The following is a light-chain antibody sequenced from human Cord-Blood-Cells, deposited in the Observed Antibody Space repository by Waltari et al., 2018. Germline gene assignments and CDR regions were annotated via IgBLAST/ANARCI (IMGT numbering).Light chain of an antibody. Sequence: QSALTQPASVSGSPGQSIPISCTGTSRDVGGSNFFSWYQQHPIKAPKLMSYEGSKRPSVVSNRFSGSKSGNTASLTISGLQAEDEADYYCCSYTGSSNVVFGGGTKLTVL. J-gene: IGLJ2*01. V-gene: IGLV2-23*01. CDR1: SRDVGGSNF. CDR3: CSYTGSSNVV. CDR2: EGS.